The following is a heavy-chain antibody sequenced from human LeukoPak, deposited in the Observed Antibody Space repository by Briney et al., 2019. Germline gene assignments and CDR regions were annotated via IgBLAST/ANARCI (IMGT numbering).Heavy chain of an antibody. CDR3: AKDQGGAGTNSDY. CDR2: IRYDGGNK. Sequence: WGSLRLSCAASGCTFNSYGMHWVRQAPGKGLEWVACIRYDGGNKYYTYFVKGRFTISRDYSNNTLYLQMDSLRAEDTAVYYCAKDQGGAGTNSDYWGQGTLVTVSS. V-gene: IGHV3-30*02. J-gene: IGHJ4*02. D-gene: IGHD1-26*01. CDR1: GCTFNSYG.